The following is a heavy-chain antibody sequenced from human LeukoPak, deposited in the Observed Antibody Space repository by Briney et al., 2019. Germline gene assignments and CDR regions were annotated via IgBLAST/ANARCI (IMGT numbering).Heavy chain of an antibody. Sequence: TPSETLSLTCAVYGGSFSGYYWSWIRQPPGKGLEWIGEINHSGSTNYNPSLKSRVTISVDTSKNQFSLKLSSVTAADTAVYYCARGLRNYYGSGSYFEPFDYWGQGTLVTVSS. CDR3: ARGLRNYYGSGSYFEPFDY. CDR1: GGSFSGYY. CDR2: INHSGST. J-gene: IGHJ4*02. V-gene: IGHV4-34*01. D-gene: IGHD3-10*01.